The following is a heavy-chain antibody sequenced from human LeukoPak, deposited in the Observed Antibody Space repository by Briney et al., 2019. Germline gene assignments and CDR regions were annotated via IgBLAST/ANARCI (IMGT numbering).Heavy chain of an antibody. J-gene: IGHJ4*02. D-gene: IGHD3-10*01. CDR2: IYYSGST. CDR3: ARAPSGGYFDY. Sequence: SETLSLTCTVSGGSISSSSYYWGWIRQPPGKGLEWIGSIYYSGSTYYNPSLKSRVTISVDTSKNQFSLNLSSVTAADTAVYYCARAPSGGYFDYWGQGTLVTVSS. CDR1: GGSISSSSYY. V-gene: IGHV4-39*01.